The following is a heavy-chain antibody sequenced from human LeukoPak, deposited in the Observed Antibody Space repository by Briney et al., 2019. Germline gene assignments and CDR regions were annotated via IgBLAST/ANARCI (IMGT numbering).Heavy chain of an antibody. Sequence: GASVKVSCKASGYTFTGDYMHGVRQAPGQGLECRGWINPNSGGTNYAQKFQGWVTMTRDTSISTAYMELRRLRSDDTAVYYCARPDYGDYGGFDYWGQGTLVTVSS. V-gene: IGHV1-2*04. J-gene: IGHJ4*02. D-gene: IGHD4-17*01. CDR1: GYTFTGDY. CDR3: ARPDYGDYGGFDY. CDR2: INPNSGGT.